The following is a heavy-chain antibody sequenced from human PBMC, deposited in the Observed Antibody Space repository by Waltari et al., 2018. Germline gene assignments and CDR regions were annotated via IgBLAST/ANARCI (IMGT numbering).Heavy chain of an antibody. CDR3: AKDHASSGWPTCDS. J-gene: IGHJ4*02. D-gene: IGHD6-19*01. Sequence: EVQFLESGGDLVQPGGSLRLSCAASGFSLGSSAMSWVRQAPGKGAEVVASSTRHATTYYAGAVRCRFAISRDESDNKLYLQMSGLRAVDTAMYYCAKDHASSGWPTCDSWGQGTQVTVSS. CDR1: GFSLGSSA. CDR2: SSTRHATT. V-gene: IGHV3-23*01.